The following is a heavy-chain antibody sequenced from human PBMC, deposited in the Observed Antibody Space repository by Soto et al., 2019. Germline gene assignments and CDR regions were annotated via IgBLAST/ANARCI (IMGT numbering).Heavy chain of an antibody. CDR2: IWYDGSNK. CDR3: ARSGLYCSGGSCYGDY. D-gene: IGHD2-15*01. V-gene: IGHV3-33*01. J-gene: IGHJ4*02. Sequence: QVQLVESGGGVVQLGRSLRLSCAASGFTFSSYGMHWVRQAPGKGLEWVAVIWYDGSNKYYADSVKGRFTISRDNSKNTLYLQMNSLRAEDTAVYYCARSGLYCSGGSCYGDYWGQGTLVTVSS. CDR1: GFTFSSYG.